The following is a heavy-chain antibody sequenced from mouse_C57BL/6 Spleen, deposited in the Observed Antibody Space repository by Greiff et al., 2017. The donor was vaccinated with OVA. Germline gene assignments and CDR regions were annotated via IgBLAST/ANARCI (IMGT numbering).Heavy chain of an antibody. CDR2: INPNNGGT. V-gene: IGHV1-18*01. CDR3: ARGVYWYFDV. J-gene: IGHJ1*03. Sequence: VQLQQPGPELVKPGASVKIPCKASGYTFTDYNMDWVKQSHGKSLEWIGDINPNNGGTIYNQKFKGKATLTVDKSSSTAYMELRSLTSEDTAVYYCARGVYWYFDVWGTGTTVTVSS. CDR1: GYTFTDYN.